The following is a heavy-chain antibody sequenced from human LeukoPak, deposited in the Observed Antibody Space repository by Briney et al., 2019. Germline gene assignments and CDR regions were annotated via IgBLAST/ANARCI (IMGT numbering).Heavy chain of an antibody. V-gene: IGHV5-51*01. D-gene: IGHD3-10*01. CDR3: ASPITYGSGSYYPWYFDY. J-gene: IGHJ4*02. CDR1: GYSFTSYW. Sequence: GESLKISCKGSGYSFTSYWIGWVRQMPGKGLEWMGIIYPGDSDTRYSPSFQGQVTISADKSISTAYLQWSSLKASDTAMYYCASPITYGSGSYYPWYFDYWGQGTLVTVSS. CDR2: IYPGDSDT.